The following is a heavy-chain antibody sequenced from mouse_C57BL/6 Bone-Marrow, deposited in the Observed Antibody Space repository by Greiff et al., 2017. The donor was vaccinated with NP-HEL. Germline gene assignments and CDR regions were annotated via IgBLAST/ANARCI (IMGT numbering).Heavy chain of an antibody. CDR1: GFTFSDYY. J-gene: IGHJ1*03. CDR3: ARLSTPYGSSLYWYFDV. V-gene: IGHV5-12*01. CDR2: ISNGGGST. D-gene: IGHD1-1*01. Sequence: EVQGVESGGGLVQPGGSLKLSCAASGFTFSDYYMYWFRQTPEKRLEWVAYISNGGGSTYYPDTVKGRFTISRDNAKNTLYLQMSRLKSEDTAMYYCARLSTPYGSSLYWYFDVWGTGTTVTVSS.